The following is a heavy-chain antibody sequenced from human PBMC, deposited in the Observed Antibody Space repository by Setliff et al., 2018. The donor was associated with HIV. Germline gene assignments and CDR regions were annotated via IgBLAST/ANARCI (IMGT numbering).Heavy chain of an antibody. D-gene: IGHD3-22*01. J-gene: IGHJ4*02. V-gene: IGHV4-31*03. CDR2: IYNTGST. CDR3: ARGFDYDPGGFDY. Sequence: KTSETLSLTCTVTGGSISSGGFYWTWIRQHPGKGLEWIGYIYNTGSTYHSPSLESRVTISIDTSKNQFSLKLSSVTAADTAVYYCARGFDYDPGGFDYWGQGTLVTVSS. CDR1: GGSISSGGFY.